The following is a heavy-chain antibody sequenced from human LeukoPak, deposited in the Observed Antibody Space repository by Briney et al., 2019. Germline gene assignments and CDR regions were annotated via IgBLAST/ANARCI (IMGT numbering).Heavy chain of an antibody. Sequence: SETLSLTCTVSGGSISSSSFYWGWIRQPPGKGLEWIASIYYSGSTYYNPSLKSRVTISVDTSKNQFSLNLSSVTAADTAVYYCAREWSSWGQGTLVTVSS. CDR3: AREWSS. CDR1: GGSISSSSFY. V-gene: IGHV4-39*02. J-gene: IGHJ5*02. D-gene: IGHD2-15*01. CDR2: IYYSGST.